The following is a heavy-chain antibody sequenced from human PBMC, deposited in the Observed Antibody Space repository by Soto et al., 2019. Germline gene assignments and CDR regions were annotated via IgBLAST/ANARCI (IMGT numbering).Heavy chain of an antibody. CDR1: GGSISNGNAY. J-gene: IGHJ4*02. CDR3: ARESYYGSGATVVGY. D-gene: IGHD3-10*01. V-gene: IGHV4-39*07. CDR2: VYFTGTT. Sequence: PSETLSLTCTVSGGSISNGNAYWGWIRQSPGKGLEWIGSVYFTGTTHYNPSLKSRVTISVDTSKNQFSLKLNSVTAADTAVYYCARESYYGSGATVVGYWGLGTLVT.